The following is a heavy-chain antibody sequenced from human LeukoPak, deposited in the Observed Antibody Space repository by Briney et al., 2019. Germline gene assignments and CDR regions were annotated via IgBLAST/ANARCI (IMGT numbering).Heavy chain of an antibody. V-gene: IGHV1-69*13. Sequence: ASVKVSCKASGGTFSHLGISWVRQAPGHGLEWMGGIIPIFATATYAQKFQGRVTITADDSTSTAYMELRSLRSADTAVYYCTRGEDYVVAGSATTWTLFDYWGQGTLVTVSS. CDR3: TRGEDYVVAGSATTWTLFDY. D-gene: IGHD2-15*01. J-gene: IGHJ4*02. CDR2: IIPIFATA. CDR1: GGTFSHLG.